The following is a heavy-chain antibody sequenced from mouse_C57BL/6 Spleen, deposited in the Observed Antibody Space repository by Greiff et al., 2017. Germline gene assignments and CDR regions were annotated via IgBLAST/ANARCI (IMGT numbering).Heavy chain of an antibody. CDR1: GFSFNTYA. V-gene: IGHV10-1*01. CDR3: VRPTPSNWFAY. J-gene: IGHJ3*01. CDR2: IRSKSNNYAT. Sequence: EVMLVESGGGLVQPKGSLKLSCAASGFSFNTYAMNWVRQAPGKGLEWVARIRSKSNNYATYYADSVKDRFTIARDDSESMLYLQMNNLKTEDTAMYYCVRPTPSNWFAYWGQGTLVTVSA. D-gene: IGHD2-5*01.